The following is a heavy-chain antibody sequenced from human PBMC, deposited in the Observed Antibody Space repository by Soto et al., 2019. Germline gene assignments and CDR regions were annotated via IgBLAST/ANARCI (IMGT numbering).Heavy chain of an antibody. V-gene: IGHV3-33*01. Sequence: VQLVESGGGVVQPGRSLRLSCAASGFTFRTYGMYWVRQAPGKGLEWVAVIWYDASNKYYADSVKGRFTISRDNSEKTLYLQMNSRRAEETAVYYCARGRVDGGELDLWGQGTLVTVSS. CDR1: GFTFRTYG. J-gene: IGHJ4*02. CDR2: IWYDASNK. D-gene: IGHD1-26*01. CDR3: ARGRVDGGELDL.